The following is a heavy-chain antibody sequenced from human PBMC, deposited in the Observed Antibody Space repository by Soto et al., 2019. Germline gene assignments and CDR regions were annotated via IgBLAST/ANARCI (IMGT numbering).Heavy chain of an antibody. CDR2: INNDGSSR. V-gene: IGHV3-74*01. Sequence: PGGSLRLSCAASGFTFSSYWMHWVRQSPGKGLMWVSRINNDGSSRSYADSVKGRFTISRDDSKNILSLQLSNLRAEDTAVYYCALLSGGASVYWGQGTLVTVSS. D-gene: IGHD2-8*02. CDR1: GFTFSSYW. J-gene: IGHJ4*02. CDR3: ALLSGGASVY.